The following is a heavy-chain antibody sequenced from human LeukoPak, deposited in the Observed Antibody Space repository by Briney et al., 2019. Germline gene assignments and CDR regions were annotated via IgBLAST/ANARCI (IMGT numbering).Heavy chain of an antibody. CDR1: GFTFSSYG. D-gene: IGHD2-15*01. CDR3: AKDGVFRAATYDY. Sequence: GGTLRLSCAACGFTFSSYGMSWVRQAPGKGLEWVSAISGSGGSTYYADSVKGRFTISRDNSKNTLYLQMNSLRAEDTAVYYCAKDGVFRAATYDYWGQGTLVTVSS. CDR2: ISGSGGST. J-gene: IGHJ4*02. V-gene: IGHV3-23*01.